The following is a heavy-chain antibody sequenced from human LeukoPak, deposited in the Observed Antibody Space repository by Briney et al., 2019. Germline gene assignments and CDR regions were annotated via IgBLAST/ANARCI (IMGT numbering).Heavy chain of an antibody. CDR2: IKQDGSDK. Sequence: GGSLRLSCTASGFNLSYYSMTWVRQAPGMGLEWVANIKQDGSDKHYVDSEKGRFTISRDNGKNSLYLQMNSLRAEDTAVYYCARYNWLELWGQGTRVTVSS. D-gene: IGHD1-20*01. J-gene: IGHJ4*02. CDR1: GFNLSYYS. V-gene: IGHV3-7*01. CDR3: ARYNWLEL.